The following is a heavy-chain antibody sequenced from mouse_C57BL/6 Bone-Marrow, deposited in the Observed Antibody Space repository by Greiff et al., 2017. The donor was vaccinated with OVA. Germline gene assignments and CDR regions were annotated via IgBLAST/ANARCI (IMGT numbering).Heavy chain of an antibody. V-gene: IGHV5-12*01. Sequence: EVQLQESGGGLVQPGGSLKLSCAASGFTFSDYYMYWVRQTPEKRLEWVAYISNGGGSTYYPDTVKGRFTISRDNAKNTLYLQMSRLKSEDTAMYYCARHYGSSSYYFDYWGQGTTLTVSS. CDR2: ISNGGGST. CDR1: GFTFSDYY. J-gene: IGHJ2*01. D-gene: IGHD1-1*01. CDR3: ARHYGSSSYYFDY.